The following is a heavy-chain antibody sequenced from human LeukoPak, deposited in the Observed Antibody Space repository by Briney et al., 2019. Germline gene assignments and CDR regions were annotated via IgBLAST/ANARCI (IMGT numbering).Heavy chain of an antibody. CDR3: ARNRCSGGICYCFDY. J-gene: IGHJ4*02. V-gene: IGHV3-21*01. D-gene: IGHD2-15*01. CDR1: GFSFSSYD. Sequence: GGSPRLSCAASGFSFSSYDMNWVRQAPGKGLEWVSSISSRSSYIYYEDSVKGRFTISRDNAKNSLYLQVSSLRAEDTAVYYCARNRCSGGICYCFDYWGLGTLVTVSS. CDR2: ISSRSSYI.